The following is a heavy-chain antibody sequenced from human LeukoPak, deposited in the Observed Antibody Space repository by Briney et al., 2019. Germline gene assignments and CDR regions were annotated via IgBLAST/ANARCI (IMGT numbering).Heavy chain of an antibody. CDR1: GFTFSSYW. Sequence: GGSLRLSCAVSGFTFSSYWMSWVRQAPGKGLEWVANIKQDGSEKNYLDSVKGRFTISRDNAKNSLYLQMNSLRAEDTAVYYCARQRYHDSWGQGTLVTVSS. J-gene: IGHJ4*02. V-gene: IGHV3-7*01. CDR2: IKQDGSEK. D-gene: IGHD2-2*01. CDR3: ARQRYHDS.